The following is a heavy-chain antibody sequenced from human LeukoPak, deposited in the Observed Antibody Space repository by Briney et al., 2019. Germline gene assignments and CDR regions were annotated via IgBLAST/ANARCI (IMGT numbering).Heavy chain of an antibody. Sequence: GSLRLSCAASGFSLDDYGMSWVRQPPGKGLEWIGEINHSGSTNYNPSLKSRVTISVDTSKNQFSLKLSSVTAADTAVYYCARRPRGSGRVNYYYYMDVWGKGTTVTISS. D-gene: IGHD3-10*01. CDR1: GFSLDDYG. CDR2: INHSGST. CDR3: ARRPRGSGRVNYYYYMDV. J-gene: IGHJ6*03. V-gene: IGHV4-34*01.